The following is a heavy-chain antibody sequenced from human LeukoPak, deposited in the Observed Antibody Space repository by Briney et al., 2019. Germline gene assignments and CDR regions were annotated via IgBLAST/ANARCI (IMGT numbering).Heavy chain of an antibody. D-gene: IGHD4-23*01. CDR1: GGSISSYY. CDR2: IYYSGST. CDR3: AKTHYEYDMDF. V-gene: IGHV4-59*01. J-gene: IGHJ6*02. Sequence: SETLSLTCTVSGGSISSYYWSWIRQPPGKGLEWIGYIYYSGSTNYNPSLKSRVTISVDTSKNQFSLKLSSVTAADTAVYYCAKTHYEYDMDFWGQGTTVTVSS.